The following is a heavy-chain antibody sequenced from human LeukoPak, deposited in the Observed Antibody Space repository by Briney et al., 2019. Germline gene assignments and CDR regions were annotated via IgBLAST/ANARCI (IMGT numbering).Heavy chain of an antibody. Sequence: GGSLRLSCAASGFTFSSHAMHWVRQAPGKGLEWVAVISYDGSNKYYADSVKGRFTISRDNSKNTLYLQMNSLRAEDTAVYYCARGYSYGLIDYWGQGTLVTVSS. CDR3: ARGYSYGLIDY. V-gene: IGHV3-30*04. J-gene: IGHJ4*02. CDR2: ISYDGSNK. CDR1: GFTFSSHA. D-gene: IGHD5-18*01.